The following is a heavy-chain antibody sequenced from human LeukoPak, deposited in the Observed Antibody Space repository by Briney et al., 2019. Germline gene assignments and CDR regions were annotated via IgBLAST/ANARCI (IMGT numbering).Heavy chain of an antibody. CDR1: GFTVNSYW. V-gene: IGHV3-74*01. J-gene: IGHJ4*02. CDR2: INTDGSTT. D-gene: IGHD2-2*01. Sequence: PGGSLRLSRAASGFTVNSYWMQWVRQAPGKGLVWVSRINTDGSTTRYADSVKGRFTISKDSAKNTLYLQMNSLRAEDTAFYYCAREGYCSRTSCYPDYWGQGALVTVSS. CDR3: AREGYCSRTSCYPDY.